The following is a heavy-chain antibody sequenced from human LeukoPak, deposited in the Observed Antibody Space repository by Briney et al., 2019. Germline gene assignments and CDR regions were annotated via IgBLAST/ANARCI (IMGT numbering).Heavy chain of an antibody. V-gene: IGHV3-43D*03. J-gene: IGHJ4*02. CDR2: ISWDGGST. CDR1: GFTFDDYA. D-gene: IGHD6-13*01. CDR3: AKDIRGSTSWYGLDY. Sequence: QAGGSLRLSCAASGFTFDDYAMHWVRQAPGKGLEWVSLISWDGGSTYYADSVKGRFTISRDNSKNSLYLQMNSLRAEDTALYYCAKDIRGSTSWYGLDYWGQATLVTVSS.